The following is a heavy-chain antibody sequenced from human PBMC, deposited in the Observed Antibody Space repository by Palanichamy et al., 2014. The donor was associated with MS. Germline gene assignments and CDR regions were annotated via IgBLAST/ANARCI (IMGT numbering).Heavy chain of an antibody. V-gene: IGHV3-30*02. CDR3: ARDLLGLPKKYFDS. D-gene: IGHD5-18*01. Sequence: QVQLVESGGGVVQPGGSLRLSCATSGFSLTVYGMHWVRQAPGKGLKWVSYIWYDDSNKEYADSVKGRFTISKDSSKRTLYLQLNSLRPEDTAVYYCARDLLGLPKKYFDSWGQGTPVTVSS. CDR2: IWYDDSNK. CDR1: GFSLTVYG. J-gene: IGHJ4*02.